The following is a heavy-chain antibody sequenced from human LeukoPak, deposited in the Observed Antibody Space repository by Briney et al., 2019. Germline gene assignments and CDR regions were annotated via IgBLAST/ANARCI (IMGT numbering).Heavy chain of an antibody. CDR1: GFTFSAYN. D-gene: IGHD2-15*01. V-gene: IGHV3-48*04. CDR2: ISGGSGGI. CDR3: AREWTQHGGGGFYGMDV. Sequence: PGGSLRLSRAASGFTFSAYNMFWVRQAPGKGLEWVSYISGGSGGIYYADSAKGRFTISRDNAKNSLYLQMNSLRAEDTAVYYCAREWTQHGGGGFYGMDVWGQGTTVTVSS. J-gene: IGHJ6*02.